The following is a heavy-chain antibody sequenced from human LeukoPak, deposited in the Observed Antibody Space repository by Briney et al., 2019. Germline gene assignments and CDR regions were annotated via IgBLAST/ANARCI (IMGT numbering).Heavy chain of an antibody. D-gene: IGHD6-13*01. CDR3: TRVHGSSWYGYFDY. J-gene: IGHJ4*02. V-gene: IGHV3-49*04. CDR1: GFTFGDYA. CDR2: IRSKAYGGTT. Sequence: GWSLRLSCTASGFTFGDYAMSWVRQAPGKGLEGVGFIRSKAYGGTTEYAASVKGRFTISRDDSKSIAYLQMNSLKTEDTAVYYCTRVHGSSWYGYFDYWGQGTLVTVSS.